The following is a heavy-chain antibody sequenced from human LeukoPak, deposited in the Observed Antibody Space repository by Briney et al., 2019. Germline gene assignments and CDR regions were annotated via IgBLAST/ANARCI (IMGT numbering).Heavy chain of an antibody. CDR3: ARVPFLGTRENFQR. Sequence: PGGSLRLSCVASGFAVGSNYMSWVRQAPGKGLEWVSIIYSGGSRYYADSVKGRFTISRDISQNTLFLEMNSLRVEDTAVYYCARVPFLGTRENFQRWGQGTLVTVSS. CDR2: IYSGGSR. J-gene: IGHJ1*01. D-gene: IGHD3-3*01. CDR1: GFAVGSNY. V-gene: IGHV3-66*01.